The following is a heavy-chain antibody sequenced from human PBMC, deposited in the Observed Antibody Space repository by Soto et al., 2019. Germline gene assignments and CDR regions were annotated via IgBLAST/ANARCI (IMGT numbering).Heavy chain of an antibody. CDR1: GCSIRSYY. Sequence: PSMTMSLTCTVHGCSIRSYYWCWIRQPPGKGLEWIGYIYYSGSTNYNPSLKSRVTISVDTSKNQFSLKLSSVTAADTAVYYCARLKAGYGSGSYPQYYFDYWGQG. D-gene: IGHD3-10*01. J-gene: IGHJ4*02. CDR2: IYYSGST. CDR3: ARLKAGYGSGSYPQYYFDY. V-gene: IGHV4-59*08.